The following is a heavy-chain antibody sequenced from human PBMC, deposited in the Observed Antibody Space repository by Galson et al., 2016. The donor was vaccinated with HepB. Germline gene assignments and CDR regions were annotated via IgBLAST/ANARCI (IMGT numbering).Heavy chain of an antibody. CDR2: INGDGSGV. CDR3: ASGSWSGYAPFDY. CDR1: GLTLSRYW. D-gene: IGHD3-3*01. Sequence: SLRLSCAASGLTLSRYWMHWVRQAPGKGLAWVSRINGDGSGVNYTDSVKGRFTISRDNARNTLYLHMTSLRADDTAVYFCASGSWSGYAPFDYWGQGIQVAVST. J-gene: IGHJ4*02. V-gene: IGHV3-74*01.